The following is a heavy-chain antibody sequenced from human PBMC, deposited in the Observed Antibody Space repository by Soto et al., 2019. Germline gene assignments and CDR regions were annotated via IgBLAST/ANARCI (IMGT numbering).Heavy chain of an antibody. J-gene: IGHJ6*02. D-gene: IGHD3-9*01. CDR2: ISYDGSNK. CDR1: GFTFSSYA. V-gene: IGHV3-30-3*01. CDR3: ARDRGYDILTFYGMDV. Sequence: GGSLRLSCAASGFTFSSYAMHWVRQAPGKGLEWVAVISYDGSNKYYADSVKGRFTISRDNSKNTLYLQMNSLRAEDTAVYYCARDRGYDILTFYGMDVWGQGTTVTVSS.